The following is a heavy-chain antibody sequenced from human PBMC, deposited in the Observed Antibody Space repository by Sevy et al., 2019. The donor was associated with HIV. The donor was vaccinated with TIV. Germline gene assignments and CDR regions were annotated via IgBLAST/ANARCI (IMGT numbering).Heavy chain of an antibody. CDR2: IIPIFGTA. J-gene: IGHJ6*02. V-gene: IGHV1-69*13. CDR1: GGTFSSYD. Sequence: ASVKVSCKASGGTFSSYDISWVRQAPGKGLEWMGWIIPIFGTANYAQKFQGRVTITADESTSTAYMELSSLRSEDTAVYHCARDLGDIVVVVADTDLGYYGMDVWGQGTTVTVSS. D-gene: IGHD2-15*01. CDR3: ARDLGDIVVVVADTDLGYYGMDV.